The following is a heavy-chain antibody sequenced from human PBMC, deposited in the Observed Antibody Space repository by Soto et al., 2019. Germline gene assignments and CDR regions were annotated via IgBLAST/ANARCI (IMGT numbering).Heavy chain of an antibody. D-gene: IGHD6-6*01. V-gene: IGHV4-34*01. CDR3: ARNGGPAVYSSSSWFDP. CDR1: GGSFSGYY. Sequence: SETLSLTCAVYGGSFSGYYWSWIRQPPGKGLEWIGEINHSGSTNYNPSLKSRVTISVDTTKNQFSLKLSSVTAADMAVYYCARNGGPAVYSSSSWFDPWGQGTLVTVSS. J-gene: IGHJ5*02. CDR2: INHSGST.